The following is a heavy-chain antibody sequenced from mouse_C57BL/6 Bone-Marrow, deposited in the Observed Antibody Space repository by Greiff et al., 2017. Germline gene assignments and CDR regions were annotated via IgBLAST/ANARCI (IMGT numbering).Heavy chain of an antibody. J-gene: IGHJ1*03. Sequence: EVTLVESGGGLVKPGGSLKLSCAASGFTFSSYTMSWVRQTPETRLQWVAAISGGGGNPYYPDSVQGRFPISRDNDNNILYLQMSSLRSEDTALYYWSRQVTTVLATKYFDVGGTGTTGKVSA. CDR2: ISGGGGNP. D-gene: IGHD1-1*01. V-gene: IGHV5-9*01. CDR1: GFTFSSYT. CDR3: SRQVTTVLATKYFDV.